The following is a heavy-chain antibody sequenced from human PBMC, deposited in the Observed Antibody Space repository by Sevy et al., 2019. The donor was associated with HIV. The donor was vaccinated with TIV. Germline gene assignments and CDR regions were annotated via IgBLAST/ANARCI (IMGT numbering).Heavy chain of an antibody. CDR2: IYYSGST. Sequence: SETLSLTCTVSGGSISSYYWSWIRQPPGKGLEWIGYIYYSGSTNYNPSLKSRVTISVDTSKNQFSLKLSSVTAADTAVYYCARGIMNGYYDFWSGYYTPPPYNWFDPWGQGTLVTVSS. CDR1: GGSISSYY. CDR3: ARGIMNGYYDFWSGYYTPPPYNWFDP. V-gene: IGHV4-59*01. D-gene: IGHD3-3*01. J-gene: IGHJ5*02.